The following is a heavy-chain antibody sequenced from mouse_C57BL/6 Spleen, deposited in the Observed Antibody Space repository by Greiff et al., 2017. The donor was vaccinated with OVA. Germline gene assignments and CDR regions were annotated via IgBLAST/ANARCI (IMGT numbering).Heavy chain of an antibody. CDR1: GYTFTSYW. CDR2: IDPSDSYT. J-gene: IGHJ2*01. Sequence: QVHVKQPGAELVRPGTSVKLSCKASGYTFTSYWMHWVKQRPGQGLEWIGVIDPSDSYTNYNQKFKGKATLTVDTSSSTAYMQLSSLTSEDSAVYYCARAGNYDDGYWGQGTTLTVSS. CDR3: ARAGNYDDGY. V-gene: IGHV1-59*01. D-gene: IGHD2-4*01.